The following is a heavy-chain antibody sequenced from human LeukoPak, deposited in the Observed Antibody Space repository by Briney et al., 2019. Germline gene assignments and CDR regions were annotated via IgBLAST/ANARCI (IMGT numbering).Heavy chain of an antibody. CDR2: ISGSGGST. Sequence: GGSLRLSCAASGFTFSSYAMSWVRQAPGKGLEWVSAISGSGGSTYYADSVKGRFTISRDNSKNTLYLQMNSLRAEDTAVYYCARSGSHYYDSSGYYSWGQGTLVTVSS. CDR3: ARSGSHYYDSSGYYS. D-gene: IGHD3-22*01. J-gene: IGHJ4*02. V-gene: IGHV3-23*01. CDR1: GFTFSSYA.